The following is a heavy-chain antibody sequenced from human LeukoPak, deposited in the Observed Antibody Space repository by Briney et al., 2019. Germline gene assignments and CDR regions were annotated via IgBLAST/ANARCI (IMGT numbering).Heavy chain of an antibody. J-gene: IGHJ4*02. V-gene: IGHV1-46*01. Sequence: ASVKVSCKASGYTFTSYYMHWVRQAPGQGLEWMGIINPSGGSTSYAQKFQGRVTITRDTSASTAYMELSSLRSEDTAVYYCARDVDDYGDYGSVDYWGQGILVTVSS. CDR2: INPSGGST. D-gene: IGHD4-17*01. CDR1: GYTFTSYY. CDR3: ARDVDDYGDYGSVDY.